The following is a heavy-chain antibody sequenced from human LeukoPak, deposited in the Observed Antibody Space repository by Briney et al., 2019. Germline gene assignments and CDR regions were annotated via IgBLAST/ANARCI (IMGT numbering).Heavy chain of an antibody. CDR2: INHSGST. J-gene: IGHJ6*04. D-gene: IGHD3-16*01. Sequence: SETLSLTCAVSGGSFSGYYRSWIRQPPGKGLEWIGEINHSGSTNYNPSLKSRVTISVDTSKTQFSLKLSSVTAADTAVYYCARGKGGAGGYYYYGMDVWGKGTTVTVSS. V-gene: IGHV4-34*01. CDR3: ARGKGGAGGYYYYGMDV. CDR1: GGSFSGYY.